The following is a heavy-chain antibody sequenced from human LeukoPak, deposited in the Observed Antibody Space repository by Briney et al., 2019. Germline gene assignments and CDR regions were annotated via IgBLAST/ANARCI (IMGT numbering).Heavy chain of an antibody. J-gene: IGHJ4*02. CDR2: IHYSGST. V-gene: IGHV4-59*01. Sequence: SETLSLTCTVSGGSITSYYWNWIRQPPGKGLEWIGCIHYSGSTDYNPSLKSRVTISVDTSKNQFSLNLRSVTAADTAVYYCARDKVPGDYWGQGTLVTVSS. CDR1: GGSITSYY. CDR3: ARDKVPGDY.